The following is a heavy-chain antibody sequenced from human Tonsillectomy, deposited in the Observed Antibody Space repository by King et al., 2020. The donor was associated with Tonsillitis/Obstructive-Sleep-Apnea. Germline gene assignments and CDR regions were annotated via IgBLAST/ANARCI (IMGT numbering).Heavy chain of an antibody. D-gene: IGHD3-3*02. CDR1: GGSISSISYY. Sequence: VQLQESGPGLVKPSETLSLTCTVSGGSISSISYYWGWIRQPPGKGLEWIGSIYYSGSTYYNPSLKSRVTISVDTSKNQFSLKLSSVTATDTAVYYCARAHFWSAYFDYWGQGTLVTVSS. CDR2: IYYSGST. CDR3: ARAHFWSAYFDY. V-gene: IGHV4-39*01. J-gene: IGHJ4*02.